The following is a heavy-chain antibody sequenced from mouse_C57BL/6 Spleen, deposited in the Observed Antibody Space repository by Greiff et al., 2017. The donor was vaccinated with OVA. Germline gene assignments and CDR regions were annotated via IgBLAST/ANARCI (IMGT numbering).Heavy chain of an antibody. D-gene: IGHD1-1*01. CDR1: GFTFSSYG. CDR2: ISSGGSYT. CDR3: ARQGVLRSYFDY. V-gene: IGHV5-6*01. J-gene: IGHJ2*01. Sequence: VQLQQSGGDLVKPGGSLKLSCAASGFTFSSYGMSWVRQTPDKRLEWVATISSGGSYTYYPDSVKGRFTISRDNAKNTLYLQMSSLKSEDTAMYYCARQGVLRSYFDYWGQGTTLTVSS.